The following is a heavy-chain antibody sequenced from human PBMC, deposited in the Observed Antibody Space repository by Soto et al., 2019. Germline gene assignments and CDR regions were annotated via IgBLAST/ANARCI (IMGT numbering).Heavy chain of an antibody. CDR1: DSRFSTYS. CDR3: AQGTVYCTATSCYPSGHYGMDV. J-gene: IGHJ6*02. D-gene: IGHD2-2*01. CDR2: ANFSSGNT. Sequence: QVQLVQSEVEVKKTGASVKVSCKASDSRFSTYSITWVRQAPGRGVQWMAWANFSSGNTKYAQRFQGRVTVTTDTSTSRVYLELRSLRSDDTAIYYCAQGTVYCTATSCYPSGHYGMDVWGQGTTVTVSS. V-gene: IGHV1-18*04.